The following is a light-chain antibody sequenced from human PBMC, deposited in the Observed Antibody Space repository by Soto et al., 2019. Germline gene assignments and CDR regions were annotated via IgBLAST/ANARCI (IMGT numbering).Light chain of an antibody. V-gene: IGKV3-20*01. Sequence: EIGLTQSPGTLSLSPGERATLSCRASESISNSYLAWYQQKPGQAPRVLIYVASTRATGIPARFSGSGSGTDFTLSISRVEPEDFAVYYCQQYGTSPWTFGQGTKVDI. J-gene: IGKJ1*01. CDR1: ESISNSY. CDR3: QQYGTSPWT. CDR2: VAS.